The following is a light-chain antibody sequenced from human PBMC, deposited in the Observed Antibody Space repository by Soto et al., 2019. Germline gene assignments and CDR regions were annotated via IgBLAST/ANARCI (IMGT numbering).Light chain of an antibody. CDR3: SSDAGSYTYV. Sequence: QSVLTQPRSVSGSPGQSVTISCTGNSSDVGGYNYVSWYQHHPGKVPKLMIYDVNKRPSGVPDRFSGSKSGNTASMTISGVQAEDEADYYCSSDAGSYTYVLGTGTKLTVL. CDR1: SSDVGGYNY. CDR2: DVN. J-gene: IGLJ1*01. V-gene: IGLV2-11*01.